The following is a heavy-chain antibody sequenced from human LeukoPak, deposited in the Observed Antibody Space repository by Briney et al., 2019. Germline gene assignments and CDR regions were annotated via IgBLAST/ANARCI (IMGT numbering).Heavy chain of an antibody. D-gene: IGHD1-26*01. CDR3: ARANGSHRDAFDI. CDR1: GGSFSGYY. J-gene: IGHJ3*02. Sequence: SETLSLTCAVYGGSFSGYYWSWIRQPPGKGLEWIGEINHSGSTNYNPSLKSRVTISVDTSKNQFSLKLSSVTAADTAVYYCARANGSHRDAFDIWGQGTMVTVSS. V-gene: IGHV4-34*01. CDR2: INHSGST.